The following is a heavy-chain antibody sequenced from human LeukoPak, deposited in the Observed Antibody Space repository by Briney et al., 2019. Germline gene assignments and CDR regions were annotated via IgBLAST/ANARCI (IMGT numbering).Heavy chain of an antibody. D-gene: IGHD4-23*01. CDR3: ARDGGSNNYWFDP. J-gene: IGHJ5*02. V-gene: IGHV4-34*01. CDR1: GGSFSVYY. CDR2: INHSGRT. Sequence: SETLSLTCTVYGGSFSVYYWIWIRQPPGKGLEWIGEINHSGRTNYNPSLKSRVTISVDTSKNEFSLKLSSVTAADTAVYYCARDGGSNNYWFDPWGQGALVTVSS.